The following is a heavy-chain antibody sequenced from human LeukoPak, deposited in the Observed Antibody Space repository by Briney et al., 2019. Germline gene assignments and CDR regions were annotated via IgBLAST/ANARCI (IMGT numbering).Heavy chain of an antibody. J-gene: IGHJ4*02. V-gene: IGHV4-39*07. CDR3: ARGDIAAAGTLDY. CDR2: IYYSGST. CDR1: GGSISSSSYY. Sequence: SETLSLTCTVSGGSISSSSYYWGWIHQPPGKGLEWIGSIYYSGSTYYNPSLKSRVTISVDTSKNQFSLKLSSVTAADTAVYYCARGDIAAAGTLDYWGQGTLVTVSS. D-gene: IGHD6-13*01.